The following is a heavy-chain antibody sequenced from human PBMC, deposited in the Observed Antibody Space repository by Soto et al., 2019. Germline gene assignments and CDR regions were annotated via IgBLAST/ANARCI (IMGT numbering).Heavy chain of an antibody. V-gene: IGHV3-33*01. CDR3: AAEPATVTTSLPDY. CDR1: GFTFSSYG. Sequence: GGSLRLSCAASGFTFSSYGMHWVRQAPGKGLEWVAVIWYDGSNKYYADSVKGRFTISRDNSKNTLYLQMNSLRAEDTAVYYCAAEPATVTTSLPDYWGQGTLVTVSS. J-gene: IGHJ4*02. CDR2: IWYDGSNK. D-gene: IGHD4-17*01.